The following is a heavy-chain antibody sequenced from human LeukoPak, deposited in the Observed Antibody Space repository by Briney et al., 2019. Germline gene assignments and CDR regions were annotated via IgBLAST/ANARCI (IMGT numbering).Heavy chain of an antibody. V-gene: IGHV2-70*04. CDR2: IDWDDDK. CDR3: ARMVISSYYFDY. Sequence: SGPTLVNPTQTLTLTCTFSGFSLSTGGMRVSWIRQPPGKALEWLSRIDWDDDKFYSTSLNTKHTISKDTSKNQVVLTMTNMDPVDTATYYGARMVISSYYFDYWGQGTLVTVSS. D-gene: IGHD3-16*02. CDR1: GFSLSTGGMR. J-gene: IGHJ4*02.